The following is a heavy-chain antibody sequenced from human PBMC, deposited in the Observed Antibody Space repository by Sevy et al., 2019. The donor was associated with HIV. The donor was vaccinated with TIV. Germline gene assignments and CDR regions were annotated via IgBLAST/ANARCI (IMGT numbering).Heavy chain of an antibody. CDR1: GFTFGDYC. CDR2: LKSDVYGGTV. J-gene: IGHJ4*02. V-gene: IGHV3-49*04. D-gene: IGHD3-16*01. Sequence: GSLRLSCTASGFTFGDYCMSWVRQAPGKGLEWVAFLKSDVYGGTVDHAASVRGRFVISRDNSKSIAYLQMNDLKTEDTGVYYCTRGKAAQSIFDYWGQGALVTVSS. CDR3: TRGKAAQSIFDY.